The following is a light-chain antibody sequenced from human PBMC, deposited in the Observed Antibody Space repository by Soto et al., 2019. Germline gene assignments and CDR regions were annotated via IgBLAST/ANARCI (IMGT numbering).Light chain of an antibody. Sequence: EIVLTESPGTLSLSPGERATLSCRASQSVSSSYLAWYQQNPGQAPRLLIYGASSRATGSPDRFSGSGSGTDFTLDDSRLESCAFAVYYCQRYGGTSYCFGQGTKREIK. V-gene: IGKV3-20*01. J-gene: IGKJ2*03. CDR2: GAS. CDR1: QSVSSSY. CDR3: QRYGGTSYC.